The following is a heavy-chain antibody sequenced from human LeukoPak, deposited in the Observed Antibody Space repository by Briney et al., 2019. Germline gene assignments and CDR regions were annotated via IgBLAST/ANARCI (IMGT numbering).Heavy chain of an antibody. D-gene: IGHD1-26*01. CDR1: GFTFSSSA. J-gene: IGHJ3*02. V-gene: IGHV1-58*01. CDR3: AAATGATAGSYAFDI. Sequence: SVKVSCKASGFTFSSSAVQWVRQARGQRLEWIGWIVVGSGHTNYAQRFQERVTISRDMSTSTAHMELSSLRSEDTAVYYCAAATGATAGSYAFDIWGQGTMVTVSS. CDR2: IVVGSGHT.